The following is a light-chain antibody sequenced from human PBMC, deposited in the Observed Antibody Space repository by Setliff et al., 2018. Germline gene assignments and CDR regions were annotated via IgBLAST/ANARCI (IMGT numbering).Light chain of an antibody. CDR2: DVS. J-gene: IGLJ6*01. V-gene: IGLV2-11*01. CDR3: CSYTGTETPDV. CDR1: SSDVGGYHY. Sequence: QSALTQPRSVSGSPGQAVTISCTGTSSDVGGYHYGGDRYVSWYQQYPGKAPKLMIYDVSKRPSGVSNRFSGSKSGNTASLTISGLQPEDEADYYCCSYTGTETPDVFGIGTKVTVL.